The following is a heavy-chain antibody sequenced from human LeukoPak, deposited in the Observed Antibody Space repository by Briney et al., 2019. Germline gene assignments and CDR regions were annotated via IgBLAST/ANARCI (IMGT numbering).Heavy chain of an antibody. CDR3: ARGGSYSSYGAFDI. CDR1: GGSISSGGYY. J-gene: IGHJ3*02. D-gene: IGHD1-26*01. Sequence: SETLSLTRTVSGGSISSGGYYWSWIRQHPGKGLEWIGYIYYSGSTYYNPSLKSRVTISVDTSKNQFSLKLSSVTAADTAVYYCARGGSYSSYGAFDIWGQGTMVTVSS. CDR2: IYYSGST. V-gene: IGHV4-31*03.